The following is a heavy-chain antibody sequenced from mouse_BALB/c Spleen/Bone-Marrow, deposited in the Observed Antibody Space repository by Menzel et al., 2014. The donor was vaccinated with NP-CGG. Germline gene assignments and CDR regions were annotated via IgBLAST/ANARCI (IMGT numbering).Heavy chain of an antibody. CDR3: TRRRYGNYFYAMDY. J-gene: IGHJ4*01. CDR2: IRLKSNNYAT. Sequence: EVKLQESGGGLVQPGGSMKLSCVASGFTFSNYWMNWVRQSPEKGLEWVAEIRLKSNNYATHYAESVKGRFTISRDDSKSSVYLQMNNLRAEDTGIYYCTRRRYGNYFYAMDYWGQGTSVTVSS. CDR1: GFTFSNYW. V-gene: IGHV6-6*02. D-gene: IGHD2-10*02.